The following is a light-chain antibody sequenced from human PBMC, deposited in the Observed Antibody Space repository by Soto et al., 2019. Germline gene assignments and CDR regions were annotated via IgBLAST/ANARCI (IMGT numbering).Light chain of an antibody. J-gene: IGKJ1*01. V-gene: IGKV3-20*01. CDR1: QSVSSN. Sequence: ELVMTQSPAPLSVSPGERATLSRRASQSVSSNLAWYQQKPGQAPRLLIYGASSRATGIPDRFSGSGSGTDFTLTISRLEPEDFAVYYCQQCYVSRTFGQGTKVDIK. CDR2: GAS. CDR3: QQCYVSRT.